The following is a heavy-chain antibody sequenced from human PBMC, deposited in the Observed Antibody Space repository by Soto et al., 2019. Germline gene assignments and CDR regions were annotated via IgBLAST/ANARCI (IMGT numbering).Heavy chain of an antibody. J-gene: IGHJ6*02. CDR3: ASSRITMVPYGMDV. V-gene: IGHV1-3*01. CDR1: GYTFTSYA. D-gene: IGHD3-10*01. Sequence: QVQLVQSGAEVKKPGASVKVSCKASGYTFTSYAMHWVRQAPVQRLEWMGWINAGNGNTKYSQKFQGRVTITRDTSASTAYMELSSLRSEDTAVYYCASSRITMVPYGMDVWGQGTTVTVSS. CDR2: INAGNGNT.